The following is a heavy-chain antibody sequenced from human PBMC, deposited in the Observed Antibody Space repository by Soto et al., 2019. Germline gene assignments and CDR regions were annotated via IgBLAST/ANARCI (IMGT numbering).Heavy chain of an antibody. V-gene: IGHV1-2*04. Sequence: ASVKVSCKASGYTFTGPYIQWVRQAPGQGLEWMGWISPKTGETKYAQKFQGWVTITRDTSINTAYMEVNRLKSNDSAVYYCERTRIQLWTPDYWGQGNQVTVSS. J-gene: IGHJ4*02. CDR2: ISPKTGET. CDR3: ERTRIQLWTPDY. CDR1: GYTFTGPY. D-gene: IGHD3-16*01.